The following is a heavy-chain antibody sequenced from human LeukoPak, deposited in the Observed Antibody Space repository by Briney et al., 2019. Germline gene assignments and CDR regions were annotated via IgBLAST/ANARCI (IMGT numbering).Heavy chain of an antibody. D-gene: IGHD2-15*01. J-gene: IGHJ4*02. Sequence: ASVKVSCKASGYTFTGYYMHWVRQAPGQGREWMGWINPNSGGTNYAQKFQGRVTMTRDTSISTAYMELSRLRSDDTAVYYCAREWRGIVVVVAATPAYWGQGTLVTVSS. CDR2: INPNSGGT. CDR1: GYTFTGYY. V-gene: IGHV1-2*02. CDR3: AREWRGIVVVVAATPAY.